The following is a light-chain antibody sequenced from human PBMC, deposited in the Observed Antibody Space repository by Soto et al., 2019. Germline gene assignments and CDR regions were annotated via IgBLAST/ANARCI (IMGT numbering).Light chain of an antibody. V-gene: IGKV3-20*01. J-gene: IGKJ1*01. Sequence: VFTKSPGTLSLSPGERATLSRRASQSVSNNYLAWYQQKPGQAPRLLIYGASNRATGIPDRFSGSGSGTDFTLTSSILEPEDFAVYYCQQYGSSGTFGQGTKVDIK. CDR2: GAS. CDR1: QSVSNNY. CDR3: QQYGSSGT.